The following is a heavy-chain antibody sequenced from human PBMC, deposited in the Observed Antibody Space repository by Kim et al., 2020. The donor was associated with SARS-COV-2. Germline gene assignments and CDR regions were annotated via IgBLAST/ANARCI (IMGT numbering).Heavy chain of an antibody. D-gene: IGHD6-13*01. J-gene: IGHJ4*02. V-gene: IGHV4-4*02. Sequence: YHPSLKSRVTISVDKSKNQFSLKLSSVTAADTAVYYCARAIAAAGKIIDYWGQGTLVTVSS. CDR3: ARAIAAAGKIIDY.